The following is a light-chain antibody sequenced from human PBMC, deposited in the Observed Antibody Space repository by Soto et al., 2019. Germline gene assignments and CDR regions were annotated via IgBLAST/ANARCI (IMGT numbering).Light chain of an antibody. V-gene: IGLV2-14*01. J-gene: IGLJ2*01. CDR3: SSYTSRSTLA. CDR1: SSDVGGYNY. Sequence: QSALTQPASVSGSPGQSITISCTGTSSDVGGYNYVSWYQQHPGKAPKLMIYDVSDRPSGVSNRFSGSKSGNTASLTISGLQAEDEADYYCSSYTSRSTLAFGGGTKSPS. CDR2: DVS.